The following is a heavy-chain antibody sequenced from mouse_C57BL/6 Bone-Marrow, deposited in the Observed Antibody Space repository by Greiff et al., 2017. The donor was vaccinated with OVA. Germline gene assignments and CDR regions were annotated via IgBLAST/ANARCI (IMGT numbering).Heavy chain of an antibody. J-gene: IGHJ4*01. CDR1: GYTFTSYW. CDR2: IDPSDSYT. CDR3: ARWDGYYVRAYAMDY. D-gene: IGHD2-3*01. Sequence: QVQLKQPGAELVRPGTSVKLSCKASGYTFTSYWMHWVKQRPGQGLEWIGVIDPSDSYTNYNQKFKGKATLTVDTSSSTAYMQLSSLTSEDSAVYYCARWDGYYVRAYAMDYWGQGTSVTVSS. V-gene: IGHV1-59*01.